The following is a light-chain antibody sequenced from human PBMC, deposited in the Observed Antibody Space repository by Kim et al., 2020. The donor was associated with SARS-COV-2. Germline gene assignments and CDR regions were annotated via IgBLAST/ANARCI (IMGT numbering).Light chain of an antibody. CDR2: GNS. CDR3: QSYASSLSGWV. J-gene: IGLJ3*02. Sequence: QSVLTQPPSVSGAPGQRVTISCTGSSTNIGAGYVVHWYQQHPGTAPKLLIYGNSNRPSGVPDRFSGSKSGTSASLAITGLQAEDEADYYCQSYASSLSGWVFGGGTQLTVL. CDR1: STNIGAGYV. V-gene: IGLV1-40*01.